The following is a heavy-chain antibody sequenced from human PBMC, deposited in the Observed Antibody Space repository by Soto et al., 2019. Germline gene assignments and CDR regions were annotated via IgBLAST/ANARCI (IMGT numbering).Heavy chain of an antibody. CDR2: ISAYNGNT. Sequence: QVQLVQSGAEVKKPGASVKVSCKASGYTFTSYGISWVRQAPGQGLEWMGWISAYNGNTNYAQKHRGRVTMNTDTSTSTAYMELRSLRSDDTAVYYCERDGLYYDFWSGYLTPDYWGQGTLVTVSS. J-gene: IGHJ4*02. D-gene: IGHD3-3*01. V-gene: IGHV1-18*04. CDR1: GYTFTSYG. CDR3: ERDGLYYDFWSGYLTPDY.